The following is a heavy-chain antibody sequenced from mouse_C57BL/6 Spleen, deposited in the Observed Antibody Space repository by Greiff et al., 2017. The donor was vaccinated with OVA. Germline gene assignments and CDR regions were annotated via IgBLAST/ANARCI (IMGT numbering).Heavy chain of an antibody. J-gene: IGHJ4*01. V-gene: IGHV14-1*01. D-gene: IGHD2-1*01. Sequence: EVKLLESGAELVRPGASVKLSCTASGFNITDYYMHWVKQRPEQGLEWIGRIDPEDGDTEYAPKFQGKATMTADTSSNTAYLQLSSLTSEDTAVYYCTTDGNFYAMDYWGQGTSVTVSS. CDR3: TTDGNFYAMDY. CDR2: IDPEDGDT. CDR1: GFNITDYY.